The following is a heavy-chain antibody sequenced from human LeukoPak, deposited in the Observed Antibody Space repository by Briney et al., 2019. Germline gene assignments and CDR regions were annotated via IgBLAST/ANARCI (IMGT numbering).Heavy chain of an antibody. V-gene: IGHV3-21*01. CDR3: ARSKVATIINAFDI. D-gene: IGHD5-12*01. Sequence: KPGGSLRLSCAASGFTFSSYSMNWVRQAPGKGLEWVSSISSSSSYIYYADSVKGRFTISRDNAKNSLYLQMNSLRAEDTAVYYCARSKVATIINAFDIWGQGTMVTVSS. J-gene: IGHJ3*02. CDR2: ISSSSSYI. CDR1: GFTFSSYS.